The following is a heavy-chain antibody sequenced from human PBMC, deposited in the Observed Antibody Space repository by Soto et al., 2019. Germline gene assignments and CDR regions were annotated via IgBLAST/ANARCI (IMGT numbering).Heavy chain of an antibody. Sequence: QVQLVESGGGVVQPGRSLRLSCAASGFTFSSYGMHWVRQAPGKGLEWVAVIWYDGSNKYYADSVKGRFTISRDNSKNTLYLQMNSLRAEDTAVYYCAGSRLYSGNFTFDYWGQGTLVTVSS. V-gene: IGHV3-33*01. CDR1: GFTFSSYG. J-gene: IGHJ4*02. CDR2: IWYDGSNK. D-gene: IGHD1-26*01. CDR3: AGSRLYSGNFTFDY.